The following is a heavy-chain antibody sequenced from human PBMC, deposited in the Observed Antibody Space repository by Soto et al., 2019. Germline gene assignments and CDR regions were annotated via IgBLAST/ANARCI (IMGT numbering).Heavy chain of an antibody. CDR3: ARANWYSEY. J-gene: IGHJ4*02. V-gene: IGHV4-59*11. Sequence: QVHLQESGPGLVKPSETLSLTCTVSGGSINNHYWSWIRQPPGKGLEWIGYIYYTGSTNYNPSLKSRVTMQVDTSKNQFYLNLTSLTAADTAICYCARANWYSEYWGQGTLITVSS. CDR1: GGSINNHY. CDR2: IYYTGST. D-gene: IGHD7-27*01.